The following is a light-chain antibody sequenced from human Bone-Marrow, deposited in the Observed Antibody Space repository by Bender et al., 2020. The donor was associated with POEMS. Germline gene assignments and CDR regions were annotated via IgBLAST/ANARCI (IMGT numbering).Light chain of an antibody. CDR2: YDD. V-gene: IGLV1-36*01. CDR1: SSNIGNHV. J-gene: IGLJ3*02. Sequence: QSVVSQPPSLSEAPSQRVPISCSGSSSNIGNHVFNWSQQLPGEPPKLLIYYDDLLTPGVSDRFSASKSGTSASLAISELQSEDEALYYCSAWDDSLSGWVFGGGTKLTVL. CDR3: SAWDDSLSGWV.